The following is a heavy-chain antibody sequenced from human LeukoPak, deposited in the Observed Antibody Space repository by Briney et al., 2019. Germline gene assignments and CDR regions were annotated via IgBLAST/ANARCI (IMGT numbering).Heavy chain of an antibody. CDR3: ATDSRGYIYGSTDY. Sequence: GGSLRLSCAASGFTFSSHAMSWVRQAPGKGLEWVSGISGSGGSTYYADSVKGRFTVSRDNSKNMLYLQMNSLRAEDTAVYYCATDSRGYIYGSTDYWGQGTLVTVSS. J-gene: IGHJ4*02. CDR1: GFTFSSHA. V-gene: IGHV3-23*01. CDR2: ISGSGGST. D-gene: IGHD5-18*01.